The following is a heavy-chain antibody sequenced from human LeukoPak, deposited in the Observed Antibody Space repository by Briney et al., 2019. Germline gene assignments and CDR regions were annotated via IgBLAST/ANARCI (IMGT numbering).Heavy chain of an antibody. Sequence: ASVKVSCKASGYTFTDYFIHWVRQAPGQGLEWVGWINPNTGGTKYAEKFQGRVTLTRDTSITTTYMELGRLTSDDTAVFYCANLPLSGGVDYWGQGTLVTVSS. CDR1: GYTFTDYF. D-gene: IGHD2-15*01. CDR2: INPNTGGT. J-gene: IGHJ4*02. CDR3: ANLPLSGGVDY. V-gene: IGHV1-2*02.